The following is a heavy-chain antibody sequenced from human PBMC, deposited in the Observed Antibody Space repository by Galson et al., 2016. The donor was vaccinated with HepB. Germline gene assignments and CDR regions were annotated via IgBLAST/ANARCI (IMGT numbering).Heavy chain of an antibody. CDR2: IRWDGSNI. J-gene: IGHJ4*02. CDR1: GFTFDSYA. CDR3: VKDVEETLYYFHY. D-gene: IGHD2/OR15-2a*01. Sequence: SLRLSCAASGFTFDSYAMHWVRQAPGKGLEWVAGIRWDGSNIGYVDSVKGRFTISRDNSKNSLYLQMNSLRAEDTALYYCVKDVEETLYYFHYWGQGTLVSVSS. V-gene: IGHV3-9*01.